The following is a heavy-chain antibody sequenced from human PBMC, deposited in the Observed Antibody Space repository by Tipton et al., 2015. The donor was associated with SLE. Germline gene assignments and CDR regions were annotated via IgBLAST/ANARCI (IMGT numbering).Heavy chain of an antibody. CDR1: GDSISSSGYY. D-gene: IGHD3-22*01. Sequence: TLSLTCTVSGDSISSSGYYWVWIRQSPGKGLEWVGSIYDNGSTYYNPSLKSRVTISVDTSKNQFSLKLSSVTAAETAVYYCARRTTRSSGYFGAFDIWGQGTMVTVPS. CDR2: IYDNGST. CDR3: ARRTTRSSGYFGAFDI. J-gene: IGHJ3*02. V-gene: IGHV4-39*01.